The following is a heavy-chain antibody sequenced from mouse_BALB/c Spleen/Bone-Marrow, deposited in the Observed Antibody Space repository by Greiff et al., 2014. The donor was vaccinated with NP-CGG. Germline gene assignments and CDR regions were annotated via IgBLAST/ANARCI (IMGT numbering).Heavy chain of an antibody. V-gene: IGHV2-5*01. CDR1: GFSLTSYG. CDR3: AKNLRGNYVRAMDY. Sequence: VQLQQSGPGLVQPSQSLSITCTVSGFSLTSYGVHWVRQSPGKGLEWLGVTWRGGSTDYNAAFMSRLSITKDNSKSQVFFKMNSLQADDTAIYYCAKNLRGNYVRAMDYWGQGTSVTVSS. J-gene: IGHJ4*01. CDR2: TWRGGST. D-gene: IGHD2-1*01.